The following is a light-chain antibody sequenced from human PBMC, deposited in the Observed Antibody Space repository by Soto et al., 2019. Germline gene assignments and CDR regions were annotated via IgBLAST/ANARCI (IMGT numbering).Light chain of an antibody. Sequence: QSVLTQPPSASGTPGQRVTISCSGSSSNIGSNYVYWYQHLPGTAPKLLIYKNNQRPSGVPDRFSGSKSGTSASLAISGLRSEDEADYYCAAWDDNLSGPWVFGGGTKVTVL. V-gene: IGLV1-47*01. CDR1: SSNIGSNY. CDR2: KNN. J-gene: IGLJ3*02. CDR3: AAWDDNLSGPWV.